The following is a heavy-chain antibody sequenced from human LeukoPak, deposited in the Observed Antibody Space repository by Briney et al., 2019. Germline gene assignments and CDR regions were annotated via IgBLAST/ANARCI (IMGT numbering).Heavy chain of an antibody. CDR1: GGSFSNYY. D-gene: IGHD3-10*01. Sequence: PSETLSLTCAVYGGSFSNYYWSWIRQPPGKGLEWIGEINHSGSTNYNPSLKSRVTISVDTSKNQFSLKLSSVTAADTAVYYCAACYGPGSYYKIDYWGQGTLVTVSS. J-gene: IGHJ4*02. V-gene: IGHV4-34*01. CDR3: AACYGPGSYYKIDY. CDR2: INHSGST.